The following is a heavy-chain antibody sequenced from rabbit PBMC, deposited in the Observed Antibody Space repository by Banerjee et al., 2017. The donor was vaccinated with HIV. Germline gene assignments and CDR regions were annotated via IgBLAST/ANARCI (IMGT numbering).Heavy chain of an antibody. Sequence: QEQLVESGGGLVQPGGSLTLTCTASGFSFSNKYVMCWVRQAPGKGLEWIACINTSSGNTVYASWVKSRFTISKTSSTTVTLQMTSLTAADTATYFCARWDAANTAQFNLWGPGTLVTVS. CDR1: GFSFSNKYV. D-gene: IGHD4-2*01. CDR3: ARWDAANTAQFNL. V-gene: IGHV1S45*01. J-gene: IGHJ4*01. CDR2: INTSSGNT.